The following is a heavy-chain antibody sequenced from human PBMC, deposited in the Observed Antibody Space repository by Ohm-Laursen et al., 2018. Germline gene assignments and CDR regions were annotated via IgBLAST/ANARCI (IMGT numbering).Heavy chain of an antibody. D-gene: IGHD6-13*01. J-gene: IGHJ6*02. V-gene: IGHV3-7*03. CDR2: IKQDGGEK. Sequence: SLRLSCAASGFTFSNYWMSWVRQTPGRGLEWVANIKQDGGEKNFADSVKGRFTISRDNAKNSLYLQMNSLRADDTALYYCAKVGAAAGKDGMDAWGQGTTVTVSS. CDR1: GFTFSNYW. CDR3: AKVGAAAGKDGMDA.